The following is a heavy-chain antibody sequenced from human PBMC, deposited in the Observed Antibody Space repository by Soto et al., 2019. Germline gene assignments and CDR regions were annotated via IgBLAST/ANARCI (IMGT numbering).Heavy chain of an antibody. D-gene: IGHD3-10*01. V-gene: IGHV1-69*12. CDR2: IIPIFGTA. J-gene: IGHJ5*02. CDR1: GGTFSSYA. Sequence: QVQLVQSGAEVKKPGSSVKVSCKASGGTFSSYAISWVRQAPGQGLEWMGGIIPIFGTANYAQKFQGRVTITADESTSTAYMGLSSLRSEDTAVYYCAKGGYYYGSGSYWGRWFDPWGQGTLVTVSS. CDR3: AKGGYYYGSGSYWGRWFDP.